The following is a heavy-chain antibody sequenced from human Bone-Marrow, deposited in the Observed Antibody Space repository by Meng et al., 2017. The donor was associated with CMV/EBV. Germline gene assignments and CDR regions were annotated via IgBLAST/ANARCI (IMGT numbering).Heavy chain of an antibody. J-gene: IGHJ4*02. V-gene: IGHV1-2*02. CDR3: ARDGVGGY. Sequence: ASVKVSCKASGYTFTGYYMHWVRQAPGQGLEWMGWINPNSGVTDYAQKFQGRVTMTRDTSISTAYMELSRVRSDDTTVYYCARDGVGGYWGQGTLVTVSS. CDR2: INPNSGVT. D-gene: IGHD3-16*01. CDR1: GYTFTGYY.